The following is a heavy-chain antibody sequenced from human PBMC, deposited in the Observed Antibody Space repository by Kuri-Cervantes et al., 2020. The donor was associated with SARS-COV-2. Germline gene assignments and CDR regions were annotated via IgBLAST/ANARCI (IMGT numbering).Heavy chain of an antibody. CDR3: ARASLGELSLFRYFDY. CDR1: GFTFSSYA. CDR2: ISYDGSNK. D-gene: IGHD3-16*02. J-gene: IGHJ4*02. Sequence: GGSLRLSCAASGFTFSSYAMHWVRQAPGKGLEWVAVISYDGSNKYYADSVKGRFTISRDNSKNTLYLQMNSLRAEDTAVYYCARASLGELSLFRYFDYWGQGTLVTVSS. V-gene: IGHV3-30-3*01.